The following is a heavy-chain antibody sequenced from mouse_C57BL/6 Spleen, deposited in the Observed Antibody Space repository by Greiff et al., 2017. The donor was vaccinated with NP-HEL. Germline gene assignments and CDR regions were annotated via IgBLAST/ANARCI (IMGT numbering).Heavy chain of an antibody. V-gene: IGHV1-69*01. CDR3: ARYYGSSYVGYVDV. J-gene: IGHJ1*03. D-gene: IGHD1-1*01. Sequence: VQLQQSGAELVMPGASVKLSCKASGYTFTSYWMHWVKQRPGQGLEWIGEIDPSDSYTNYNQKFKGKSTLTVDKSSSTAYMQLSSLTSEDSAVYYCARYYGSSYVGYVDVWGTGTTVTVSS. CDR2: IDPSDSYT. CDR1: GYTFTSYW.